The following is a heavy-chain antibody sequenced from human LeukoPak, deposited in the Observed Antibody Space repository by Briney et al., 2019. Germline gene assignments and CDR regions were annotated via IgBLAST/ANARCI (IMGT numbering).Heavy chain of an antibody. CDR1: GYSISSDNY. J-gene: IGHJ4*02. Sequence: SETLSLTCAVSGYSISSDNYRVWIRQPPGQGLEWTGGIYHSGSTYYNPSLKSRVTMSVDTSKNQFSLKVSSVTAAETAVYYCARAPRDSSSSNYMRRFDYWGQGNLVTVSS. CDR3: ARAPRDSSSSNYMRRFDY. D-gene: IGHD3-22*01. CDR2: IYHSGST. V-gene: IGHV4-38-2*01.